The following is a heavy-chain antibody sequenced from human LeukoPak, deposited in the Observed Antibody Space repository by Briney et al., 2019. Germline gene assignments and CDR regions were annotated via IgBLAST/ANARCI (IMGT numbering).Heavy chain of an antibody. CDR3: ARRGGYSSSWYH. J-gene: IGHJ5*02. Sequence: GESLKISCQGSGYDFATYWIGWVRQVPGKGLEWMGLFYLPRSENRYSPSFQDQVTISADKSISTAYLQWSSLKASDTAMYYCARRGGYSSSWYHWGQGTLVTVSS. V-gene: IGHV5-51*01. CDR1: GYDFATYW. CDR2: FYLPRSEN. D-gene: IGHD6-13*01.